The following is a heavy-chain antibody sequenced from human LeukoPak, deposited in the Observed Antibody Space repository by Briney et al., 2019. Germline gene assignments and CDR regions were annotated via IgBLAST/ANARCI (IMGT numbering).Heavy chain of an antibody. CDR2: INPNSGGT. CDR3: ARSGQYCSSTSCQNWFDP. CDR1: GYTFTSYY. Sequence: ASVKVSCKASGYTFTSYYMHWVRQAPGQGLEWMGWINPNSGGTNYAQKFQGRVTMTRDTSISTAYMELSRLRSDDTAVYYCARSGQYCSSTSCQNWFDPWGQGTLVTVSS. V-gene: IGHV1-2*02. J-gene: IGHJ5*02. D-gene: IGHD2-2*01.